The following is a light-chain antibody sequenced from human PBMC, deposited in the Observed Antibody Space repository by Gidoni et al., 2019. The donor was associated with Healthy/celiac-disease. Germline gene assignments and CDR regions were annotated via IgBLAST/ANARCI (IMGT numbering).Light chain of an antibody. J-gene: IGKJ5*01. CDR1: QSVSSN. CDR3: QQYNNWPPIT. CDR2: GAP. V-gene: IGKV3D-15*01. Sequence: EIVLTQSSATLSVSPGERATLPCSASQSVSSNFTWYQQNPGQAPRLLIYGAPTRATGIPAMFSGSGSGTEFTLTISSLQSEDFAFYYCQQYNNWPPITFGQGTRLEIK.